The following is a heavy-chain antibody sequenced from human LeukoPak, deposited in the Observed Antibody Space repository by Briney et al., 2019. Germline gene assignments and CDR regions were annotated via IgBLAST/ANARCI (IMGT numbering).Heavy chain of an antibody. CDR1: VYTFTSYG. V-gene: IGHV1-18*01. CDR3: ASSRYYYDSSGYCY. Sequence: ASVKVSCKASVYTFTSYGISWVRQAPGQGLEWMGWISAYNGNTNYAQKLQGRVTMTTDTSTSTAYMELRSLRSDDTAVYYCASSRYYYDSSGYCYWGQGTLVTVSS. J-gene: IGHJ4*02. CDR2: ISAYNGNT. D-gene: IGHD3-22*01.